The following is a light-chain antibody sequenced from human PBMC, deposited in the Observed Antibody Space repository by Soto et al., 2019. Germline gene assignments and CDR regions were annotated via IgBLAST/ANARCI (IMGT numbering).Light chain of an antibody. Sequence: EVVMTQSPDTLSVSPGESATLSCRARQSSSNNLAWYEQNPGQAPRLLIYSASTRTTGIPARFSGSGSGTEFTLTISSLQSEDFAVYSCQQYNNWPYPFAQGTKLEI. CDR1: QSSSNN. V-gene: IGKV3-15*01. CDR3: QQYNNWPYP. CDR2: SAS. J-gene: IGKJ2*01.